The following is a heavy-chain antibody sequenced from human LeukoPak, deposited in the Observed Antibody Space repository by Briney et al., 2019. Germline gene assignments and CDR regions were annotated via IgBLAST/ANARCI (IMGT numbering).Heavy chain of an antibody. V-gene: IGHV3-74*01. D-gene: IGHD3-22*01. CDR3: TRGRYYYDSDLDY. J-gene: IGHJ4*02. CDR2: INADGDVT. CDR1: GFTFSSYW. Sequence: GGSLRLSCAASGFTFSSYWMHWVRQAPGKGLVWVSRINADGDVTSYADSVKGRFTISRDNAKNTLYLQMNSLRAEDTAVYYCTRGRYYYDSDLDYWARGTRVTVSS.